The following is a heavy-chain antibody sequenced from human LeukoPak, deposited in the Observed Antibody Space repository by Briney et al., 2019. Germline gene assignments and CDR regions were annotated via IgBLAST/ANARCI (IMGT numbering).Heavy chain of an antibody. Sequence: PGGSLRLSCTVSGFTFSSYWMHWVRQAPGMGLVWVSRTNTDGSTTSYADSVKGRFTISRDNAKNTLYLQVNSLRAEDTAVYYCARGGLEPVDYWGQGTLVTVSS. CDR1: GFTFSSYW. V-gene: IGHV3-74*01. D-gene: IGHD5-24*01. J-gene: IGHJ4*02. CDR2: TNTDGSTT. CDR3: ARGGLEPVDY.